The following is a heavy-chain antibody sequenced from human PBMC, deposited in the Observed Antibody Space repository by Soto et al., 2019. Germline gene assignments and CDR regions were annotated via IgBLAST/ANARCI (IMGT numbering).Heavy chain of an antibody. CDR1: GDSVSSNSAA. D-gene: IGHD7-27*01. CDR2: TYYRSKWYN. J-gene: IGHJ3*02. Sequence: SQTLSLTCAISGDSVSSNSAAWNWIRQSPSRGLEWLGRTYYRSKWYNDYAVSVKSRITINPDTSKNQFSLQLNSVTPEATAVYSGASQLGRGYDAFDIWGQGTMVTVSS. CDR3: ASQLGRGYDAFDI. V-gene: IGHV6-1*01.